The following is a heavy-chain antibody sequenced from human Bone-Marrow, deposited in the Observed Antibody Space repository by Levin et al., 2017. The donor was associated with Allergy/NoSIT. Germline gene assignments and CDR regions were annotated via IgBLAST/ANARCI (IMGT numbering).Heavy chain of an antibody. Sequence: ASVKVSCKASGYTFTSFALTWVRQAPGQGLEWVGWISGFNGHTKSAQKFQGRVTMTTDTSTSTAYMELRSLRSDDTAVYYCAGDPDVYSSGWYADYWGQGTLITVSS. D-gene: IGHD6-19*01. J-gene: IGHJ4*02. CDR2: ISGFNGHT. CDR3: AGDPDVYSSGWYADY. CDR1: GYTFTSFA. V-gene: IGHV1-18*01.